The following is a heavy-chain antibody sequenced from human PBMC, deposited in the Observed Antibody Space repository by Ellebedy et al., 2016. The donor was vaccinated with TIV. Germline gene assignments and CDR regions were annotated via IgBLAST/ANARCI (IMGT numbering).Heavy chain of an antibody. V-gene: IGHV3-11*01. CDR2: IGESGRNT. CDR1: GFTFTDFY. J-gene: IGHJ3*01. D-gene: IGHD1-26*01. CDR3: AKEIRTGSGAGFDV. Sequence: PGGSLRLSCAASGFTFTDFYMAWIRQAPGKGLEWVSHIGESGRNTNYADPVKGRFTISRDNAKNSLFLQMNTLRADDTAVYSCAKEIRTGSGAGFDVWGQGTMVTVSS.